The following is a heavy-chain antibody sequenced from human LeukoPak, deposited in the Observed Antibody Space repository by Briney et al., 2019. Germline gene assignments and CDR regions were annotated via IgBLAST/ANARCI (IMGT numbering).Heavy chain of an antibody. Sequence: PSETLSLTCTVSGYSISSGYYWGWIRQPPGKGLEWIGSIYHSGSTYYNPSLKSRVTISVDTSKNQFSLKLSSVTAADTAVYYCARGDSDNAFDIWGQGTMVTVSS. CDR2: IYHSGST. CDR1: GYSISSGYY. V-gene: IGHV4-38-2*02. CDR3: ARGDSDNAFDI. D-gene: IGHD3-9*01. J-gene: IGHJ3*02.